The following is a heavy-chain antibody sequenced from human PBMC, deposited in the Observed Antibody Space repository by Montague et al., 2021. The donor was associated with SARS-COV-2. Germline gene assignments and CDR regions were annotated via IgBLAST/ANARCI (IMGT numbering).Heavy chain of an antibody. CDR2: IFYNGST. CDR1: FGSISTYY. D-gene: IGHD2-21*01. J-gene: IGHJ5*01. CDR3: ARQDAWAYCGDECYRGWFDS. V-gene: IGHV4-59*01. Sequence: SETLSLTCTVSFGSISTYYWSWIRQPPGKGLEWIGFIFYNGSTKYNPSLKRRVSVSLDTSKNQFSRKLSSVTAADTAVYYCARQDAWAYCGDECYRGWFDSWGQGTLVTVSS.